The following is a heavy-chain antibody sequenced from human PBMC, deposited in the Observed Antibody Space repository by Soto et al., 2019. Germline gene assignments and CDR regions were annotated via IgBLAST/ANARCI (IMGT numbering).Heavy chain of an antibody. J-gene: IGHJ4*02. V-gene: IGHV1-58*02. CDR1: GFTFTSSA. D-gene: IGHD3-22*01. Sequence: SVKVSCKASGFTFTSSAMQWVRQARGQRLEWIGWIVVGSGNTNYAQKFQERVTITRDMSTSTAYMELSSATAADTAVYYCARHWSHDSSGWAHFYLDFWGQGALVTVSS. CDR3: ARHWSHDSSGWAHFYLDF. CDR2: IVVGSGNT.